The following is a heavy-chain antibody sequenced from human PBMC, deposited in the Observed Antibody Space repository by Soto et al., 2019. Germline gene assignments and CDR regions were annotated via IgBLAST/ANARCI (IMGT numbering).Heavy chain of an antibody. Sequence: QVQLVQSGAEVKKPGSSLKFSCKASGGTFSSYAIGWVRQPPGQGLEWMGGIIPIFGTPNYAQRFQGRVTITADESTSTAYMELSSLRSEDTAVYYCARGARNCSGGSCYIENYYYYGMDVWGQGTTVTVSS. CDR1: GGTFSSYA. CDR2: IIPIFGTP. CDR3: ARGARNCSGGSCYIENYYYYGMDV. J-gene: IGHJ6*02. D-gene: IGHD2-15*01. V-gene: IGHV1-69*01.